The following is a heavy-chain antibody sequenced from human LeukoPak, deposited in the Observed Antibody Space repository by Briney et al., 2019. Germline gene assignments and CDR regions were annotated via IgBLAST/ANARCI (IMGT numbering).Heavy chain of an antibody. V-gene: IGHV4-34*01. CDR3: ARAGGSGWYGNYYYYMDV. D-gene: IGHD6-19*01. CDR2: INHSGST. Sequence: SETLSLTCAVYGGSFSGYYWSWIRQPPGKGLEWIGEINHSGSTNYNPSLKSRVTISVDTSKNQFSLKLSSVTAADTAVYCCARAGGSGWYGNYYYYMDVWGKGTTVTISS. CDR1: GGSFSGYY. J-gene: IGHJ6*03.